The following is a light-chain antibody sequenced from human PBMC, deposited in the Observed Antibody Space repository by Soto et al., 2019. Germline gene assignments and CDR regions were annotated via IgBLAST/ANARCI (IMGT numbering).Light chain of an antibody. V-gene: IGLV2-14*03. CDR2: EVS. J-gene: IGLJ1*01. Sequence: QSVLTQPASVSGSPGQSVTISCTGSASDIGRYDYVSWYQQYPGNTPKLLIYEVSHRPSGVSDRFSGSKSGDTASLTISGVQFQDEATYYCTSYISSSAFFVFGNGTKVNVL. CDR1: ASDIGRYDY. CDR3: TSYISSSAFFV.